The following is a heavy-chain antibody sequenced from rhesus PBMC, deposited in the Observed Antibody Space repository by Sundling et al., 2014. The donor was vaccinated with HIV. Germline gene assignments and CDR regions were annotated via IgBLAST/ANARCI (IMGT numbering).Heavy chain of an antibody. CDR3: ARDLYYNIWTGYFA. CDR1: GFIFDDYA. D-gene: IGHD3-3*01. Sequence: EVQLVESGGGVVQPGGSLRLSCAASGFIFDDYAMHWVRQVPGKGLEWVSGIAWDAYSAYYADSVKGRFTISRDNAKNSLYLQMDSLRTEDTALYYCARDLYYNIWTGYFAWGPGVLVTVSS. CDR2: IAWDAYSA. V-gene: IGHV3-67*01. J-gene: IGHJ5-1*01.